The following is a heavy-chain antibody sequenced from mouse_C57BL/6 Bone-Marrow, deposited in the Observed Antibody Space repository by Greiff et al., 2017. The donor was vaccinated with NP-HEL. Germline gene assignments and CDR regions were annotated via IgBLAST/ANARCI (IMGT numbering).Heavy chain of an antibody. Sequence: QVQLQQPGAELVKPGASVKLSCKASGYTFTSYWMHWVKQRPGQGLEWIGMIHPNSGSTNYNVKFKSKATLTVDKSSSTAYMQLSSLTSEDSAVYYCAPITTVVATSWYFDVWGTGTTVTVSS. CDR2: IHPNSGST. J-gene: IGHJ1*03. CDR1: GYTFTSYW. V-gene: IGHV1-64*01. CDR3: APITTVVATSWYFDV. D-gene: IGHD1-1*01.